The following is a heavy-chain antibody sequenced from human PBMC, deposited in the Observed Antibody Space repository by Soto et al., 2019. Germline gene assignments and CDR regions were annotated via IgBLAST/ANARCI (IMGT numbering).Heavy chain of an antibody. V-gene: IGHV1-8*01. D-gene: IGHD6-13*01. Sequence: ASVKVSCKASGYTFTSYDINWVRQATGQGLEWMGWMNPNSGNTGYAQKFQGRVTMTRNASISTAYMELSSLRSEDTAVYYCARGRGSSYYYYYYGMDVWGQGTTVTVSS. J-gene: IGHJ6*02. CDR3: ARGRGSSYYYYYYGMDV. CDR1: GYTFTSYD. CDR2: MNPNSGNT.